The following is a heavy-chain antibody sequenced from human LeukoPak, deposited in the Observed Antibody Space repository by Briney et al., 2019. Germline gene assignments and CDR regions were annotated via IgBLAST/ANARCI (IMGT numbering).Heavy chain of an antibody. J-gene: IGHJ6*03. CDR3: ARGYSSSWYSNYHYMDV. Sequence: SETLSLTCTVSGGSNSSYHWIWIPQPPGKGLEGIGYIYYSGSTNYNPSLKSQVTISVDTSKNQFSLKLSSVAAADTAVYYCARGYSSSWYSNYHYMDVWGKGTTVTISS. CDR2: IYYSGST. D-gene: IGHD6-13*01. CDR1: GGSNSSYH. V-gene: IGHV4-59*12.